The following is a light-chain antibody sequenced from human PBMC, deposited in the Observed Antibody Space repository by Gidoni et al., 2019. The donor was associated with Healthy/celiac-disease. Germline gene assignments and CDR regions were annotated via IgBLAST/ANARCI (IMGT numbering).Light chain of an antibody. Sequence: DIQMTQSPSTLSASVGDRVTITCRASQSISSWLAWYQQKPGKAPKLLIYDASSLESGVPSRFSGSGSGTEFTLTISSLQPDDFATYYCQQYNSYPYTVXQXTKLEIK. CDR1: QSISSW. J-gene: IGKJ2*01. CDR2: DAS. V-gene: IGKV1-5*01. CDR3: QQYNSYPYT.